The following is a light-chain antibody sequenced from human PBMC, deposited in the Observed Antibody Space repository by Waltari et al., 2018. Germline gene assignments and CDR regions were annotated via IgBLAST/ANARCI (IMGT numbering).Light chain of an antibody. Sequence: DVQMTQSPSTLSASVGDRVTITCRASQNIRDLLAWYQPRPGNAPNLLIFRASPLQTGVPARFRGSDFGTEFTLTISSLQPDDFATYFCQQYNGYFTWTFGEGTKVEIK. J-gene: IGKJ1*01. CDR1: QNIRDL. CDR3: QQYNGYFTWT. CDR2: RAS. V-gene: IGKV1-5*01.